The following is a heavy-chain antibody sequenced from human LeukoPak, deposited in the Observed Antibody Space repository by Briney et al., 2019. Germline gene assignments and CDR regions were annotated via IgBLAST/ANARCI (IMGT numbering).Heavy chain of an antibody. CDR3: ARDSPTPVVAATGARFDY. D-gene: IGHD2-15*01. J-gene: IGHJ4*02. CDR1: GFTFSSYW. Sequence: GGSLRLSCAASGFTFSSYWMSWVRQAPGKGLEWVANIKQGGSEKYYVDSVKGRFTISRDNAKNSLYLQMNSLRAEDTAVYYCARDSPTPVVAATGARFDYWGQGTLVTVSS. V-gene: IGHV3-7*01. CDR2: IKQGGSEK.